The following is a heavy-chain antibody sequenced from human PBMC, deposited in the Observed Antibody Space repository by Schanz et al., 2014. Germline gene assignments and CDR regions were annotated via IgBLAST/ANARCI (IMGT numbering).Heavy chain of an antibody. J-gene: IGHJ6*02. CDR3: ARGPAQGYSDGHNIGAYYYGIDV. D-gene: IGHD5-18*01. V-gene: IGHV1-8*01. CDR1: GYTFISYG. Sequence: QVQLVQSGAEVRKPGASVKVSCKASGYTFISYGISWVRQAPGQGLEWMGWMNPDSGNTGYAQKFQGRVTITADRSTSTAYMELSSLRSEDTAVYYCARGPAQGYSDGHNIGAYYYGIDVWGQGTTVTVSS. CDR2: MNPDSGNT.